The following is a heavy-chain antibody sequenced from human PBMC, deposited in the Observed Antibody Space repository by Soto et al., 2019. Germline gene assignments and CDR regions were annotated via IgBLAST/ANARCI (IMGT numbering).Heavy chain of an antibody. CDR1: VFTCKTFV. D-gene: IGHD2-21*02. CDR2: ISGTTDTI. CDR3: VRQRGVMTDFAYFDS. Sequence: WWSLRLSCSASVFTCKTFVMNWFRQAPGKGLEWVSYISGTTDTINFADSVRGRFTISRDNAKNSMFLQMDSLRDADTAVYYCVRQRGVMTDFAYFDSWGQGTLVTVSS. V-gene: IGHV3-48*02. J-gene: IGHJ4*02.